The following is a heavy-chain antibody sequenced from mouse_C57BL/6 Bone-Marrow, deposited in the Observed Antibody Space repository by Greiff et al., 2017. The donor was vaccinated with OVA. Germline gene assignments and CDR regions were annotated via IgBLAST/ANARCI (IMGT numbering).Heavy chain of an antibody. Sequence: EVKVEESGGGLVKPGGSLKLSCAASGFTFSDYGMHWVRQAPEKGLEWVAYISSCSSTIYYADTVKGRFTISRDNAKNTLFLQMTSLRSEDTAMYYCARTDYYYGSICDYWGQGTTLTVSS. CDR1: GFTFSDYG. CDR3: ARTDYYYGSICDY. J-gene: IGHJ2*01. D-gene: IGHD1-1*01. V-gene: IGHV5-17*01. CDR2: ISSCSSTI.